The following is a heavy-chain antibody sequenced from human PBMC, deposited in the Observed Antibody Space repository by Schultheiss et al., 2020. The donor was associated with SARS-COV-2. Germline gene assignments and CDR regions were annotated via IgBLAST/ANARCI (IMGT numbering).Heavy chain of an antibody. Sequence: GGSLRLSCAASGFTFSSYEMNWVRQAPGKGLEWVSYISSSGSTIYYADSVKGRFTISRDNAKNSLYLQMNSLRAEDTAVYYCARDFRYCSSTSCYRIFDYWGQGTLVTVSS. CDR1: GFTFSSYE. D-gene: IGHD2-2*02. V-gene: IGHV3-48*03. CDR2: ISSSGSTI. J-gene: IGHJ4*02. CDR3: ARDFRYCSSTSCYRIFDY.